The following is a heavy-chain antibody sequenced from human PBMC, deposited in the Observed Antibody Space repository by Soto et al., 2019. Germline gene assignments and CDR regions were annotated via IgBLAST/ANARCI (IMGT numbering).Heavy chain of an antibody. Sequence: QVQLVESGGGVVQPGRCLRLSCAASGFTFSSYGMHWVRQAPGKGLEWVAVIWYDGSNKYYADSVKGRFTISRDNSKNTLYLQMNSLRAEDTAVYYCARGRTRYCSSTSCYAGYYYYYMDVWGKGTTVTVSS. J-gene: IGHJ6*03. CDR1: GFTFSSYG. CDR2: IWYDGSNK. CDR3: ARGRTRYCSSTSCYAGYYYYYMDV. D-gene: IGHD2-2*01. V-gene: IGHV3-33*01.